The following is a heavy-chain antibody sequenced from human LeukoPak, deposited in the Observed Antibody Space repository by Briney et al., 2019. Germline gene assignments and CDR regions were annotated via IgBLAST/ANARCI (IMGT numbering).Heavy chain of an antibody. CDR1: GGSISSGGYY. J-gene: IGHJ3*02. CDR3: ARSDQLGSWAFDI. Sequence: SETLSLTCTVSGGSISSGGYYWSWIRQPPGKGLEWIGYIYHSGSTYYNPSLKSRVTISVDRSKNQFSLKLSSVTAADTAVYYCARSDQLGSWAFDIWGQGTMVTVSS. CDR2: IYHSGST. V-gene: IGHV4-30-2*01. D-gene: IGHD6-6*01.